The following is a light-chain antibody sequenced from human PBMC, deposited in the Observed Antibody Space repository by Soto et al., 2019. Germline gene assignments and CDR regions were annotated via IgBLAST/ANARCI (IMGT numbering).Light chain of an antibody. CDR3: CSYAGSRSFV. CDR2: EDS. J-gene: IGLJ1*01. V-gene: IGLV2-23*01. Sequence: QSALTQPASVSGSPGQSITISCTGTSSDVGSYNLVSWYQQHPGKTPNVMIYEDSKRPSGVSYRFTGSKSGNTASLTISGLQAEDEADYFCCSYAGSRSFVFGTGTKVNVL. CDR1: SSDVGSYNL.